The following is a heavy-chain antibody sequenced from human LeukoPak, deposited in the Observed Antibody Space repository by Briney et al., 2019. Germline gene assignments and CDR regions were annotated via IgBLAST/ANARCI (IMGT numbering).Heavy chain of an antibody. CDR3: AKPYDSSGDLFDY. J-gene: IGHJ4*02. CDR2: ISGSGGST. CDR1: GFTFSSYA. V-gene: IGHV3-23*01. D-gene: IGHD3-22*01. Sequence: GGSLRLSCAASGFTFSSYAMSWVRQAPGKGLEWVSAISGSGGSTYYADSVKGRFTTSRDNSKNTLYLQMNSLRAEDTAVYYCAKPYDSSGDLFDYWGQGTLVTVSS.